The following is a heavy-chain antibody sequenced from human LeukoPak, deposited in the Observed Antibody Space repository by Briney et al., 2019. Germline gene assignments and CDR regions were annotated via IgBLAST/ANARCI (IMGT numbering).Heavy chain of an antibody. V-gene: IGHV3-23*01. Sequence: PGGTLRLSCAASGFTFSRYGMSWVRQAPGKGLEWVAAINTNGGSTYYADSVKGRFTISRDNSKNTVFLQMNSLRAEDTAVYYCASFPPYMVRTDAFDIWGQGTMVTVSS. CDR3: ASFPPYMVRTDAFDI. CDR1: GFTFSRYG. D-gene: IGHD3-10*01. CDR2: INTNGGST. J-gene: IGHJ3*02.